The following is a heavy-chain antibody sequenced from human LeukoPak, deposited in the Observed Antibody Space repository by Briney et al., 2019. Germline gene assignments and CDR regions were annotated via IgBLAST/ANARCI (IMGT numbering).Heavy chain of an antibody. Sequence: SETLSLTXAVSGYSISSGYYWGWIRQPPGKGLEWIGSIYHSGSTYYNPSLKSRVTISVDTSKNQFSLKLSSVTAADTAVYYCARHDFWSGYFFDYWGQGTLVTVSS. CDR1: GYSISSGYY. D-gene: IGHD3-3*01. CDR2: IYHSGST. V-gene: IGHV4-38-2*01. CDR3: ARHDFWSGYFFDY. J-gene: IGHJ4*02.